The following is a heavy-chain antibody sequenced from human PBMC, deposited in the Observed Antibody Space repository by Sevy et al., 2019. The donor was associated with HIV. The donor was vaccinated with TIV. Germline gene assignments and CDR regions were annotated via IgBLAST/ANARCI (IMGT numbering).Heavy chain of an antibody. V-gene: IGHV3-30*18. CDR2: ISYDGSNK. D-gene: IGHD2-15*01. J-gene: IGHJ4*02. Sequence: GGSLRLPCAASGFTFSSYGMHWVRQAPGKGLEWVAVISYDGSNKYYADSVKGRFTISRDNSKNTLYLQMNSLRAEDTAVYYCAKDQELRYWGQGTLVTVSS. CDR3: AKDQELRY. CDR1: GFTFSSYG.